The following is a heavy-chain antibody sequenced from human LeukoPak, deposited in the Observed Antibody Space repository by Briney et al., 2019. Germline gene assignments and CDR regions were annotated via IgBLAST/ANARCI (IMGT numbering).Heavy chain of an antibody. CDR1: GFTVSSNY. V-gene: IGHV3-66*01. CDR3: ARASGELTMGN. J-gene: IGHJ4*02. Sequence: GGSLRLFCAASGFTVSSNYMSWVRQAPGKGLEWVSVIYSGGSTYYADSVKGRFTISRDNSKNTLYLQMNSLRAEDTAVYYCARASGELTMGNWGQGTLVTVSS. CDR2: IYSGGST. D-gene: IGHD3-10*01.